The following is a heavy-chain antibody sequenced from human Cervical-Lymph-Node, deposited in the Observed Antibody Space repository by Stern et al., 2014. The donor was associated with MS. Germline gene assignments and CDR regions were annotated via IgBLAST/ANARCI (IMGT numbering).Heavy chain of an antibody. CDR3: ARGYYDSSGYYLYAFDI. CDR2: IWHDGSNK. Sequence: VQLVESGGGVVQPGRSLRLSCAASGFTFSSYGMHWVRQAPGKGLEWVEGIWHDGSNKYYADSVKGRFTISRDNSKNTLYLQMNSLRAEDTAVYYCARGYYDSSGYYLYAFDIWGQGTMVTVSS. J-gene: IGHJ3*02. CDR1: GFTFSSYG. V-gene: IGHV3-33*01. D-gene: IGHD3-22*01.